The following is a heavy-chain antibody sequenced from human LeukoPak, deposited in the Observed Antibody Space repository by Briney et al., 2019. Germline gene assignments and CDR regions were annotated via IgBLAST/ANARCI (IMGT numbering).Heavy chain of an antibody. V-gene: IGHV4-30-2*01. D-gene: IGHD6-6*01. J-gene: IGHJ6*03. Sequence: SQTLSLTCTVSGGSISSGGYYWSWIRQPPGKGLEWIGYIYHSGSTYYNPSLKSRVTISVDRSKNQFSLKLSSVTAADTAVYYCAREAGANKRDSSSLSYYYYSYMDGWGKVTTVTVSS. CDR3: AREAGANKRDSSSLSYYYYSYMDG. CDR1: GGSISSGGYY. CDR2: IYHSGST.